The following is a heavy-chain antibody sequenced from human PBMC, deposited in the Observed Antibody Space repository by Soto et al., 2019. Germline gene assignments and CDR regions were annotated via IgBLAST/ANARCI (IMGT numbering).Heavy chain of an antibody. CDR3: ARSLTEGYCTITGCYTRPLYGMDV. J-gene: IGHJ6*02. Sequence: ASVKVSCKASGYTFSGYYIHWLRQAPGQVLEWMGWTNPNSGGTNYAQKFQGRVTVTRDTPTSTAYMELSRLTSDDTAVYYCARSLTEGYCTITGCYTRPLYGMDVWGQGTTVTVSS. V-gene: IGHV1-2*02. D-gene: IGHD2-2*02. CDR1: GYTFSGYY. CDR2: TNPNSGGT.